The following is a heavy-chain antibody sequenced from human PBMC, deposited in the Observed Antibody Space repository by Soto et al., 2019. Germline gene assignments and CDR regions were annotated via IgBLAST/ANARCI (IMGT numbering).Heavy chain of an antibody. V-gene: IGHV1-18*04. CDR3: ARDDIAVAVYFDY. Sequence: ASVKVSCKASGYTFTSYGISWVRQAPGQGLEWMGWISAYNGNTNYAQKLQGRVTMTTDTSTSTGYMELRSLRSDDTAVYYCARDDIAVAVYFDYWGQGTLVTVSS. D-gene: IGHD6-19*01. CDR1: GYTFTSYG. CDR2: ISAYNGNT. J-gene: IGHJ4*02.